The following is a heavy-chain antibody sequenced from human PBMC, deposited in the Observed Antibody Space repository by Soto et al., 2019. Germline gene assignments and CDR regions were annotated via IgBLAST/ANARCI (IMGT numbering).Heavy chain of an antibody. CDR3: ARDNHDYGDALDY. Sequence: ASVKVSCKASGYTFTGYYMHWVRQAPGQGLEWMGWINPNSGGTNYAQKFQGWVTMTRDTSISTAYMELSRLRSDDTAVYYCARDNHDYGDALDYWGQGTLVTVPS. J-gene: IGHJ4*02. CDR1: GYTFTGYY. CDR2: INPNSGGT. D-gene: IGHD4-17*01. V-gene: IGHV1-2*04.